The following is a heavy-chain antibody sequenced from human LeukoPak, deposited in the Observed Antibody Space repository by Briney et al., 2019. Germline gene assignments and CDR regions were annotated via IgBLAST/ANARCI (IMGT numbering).Heavy chain of an antibody. V-gene: IGHV5-51*01. CDR1: GYSFTSYW. J-gene: IGHJ5*02. CDR2: IYPGDSDT. CDR3: AGYYYDSSGYAWFDP. Sequence: HGESLKISCKGSGYSFTSYWIGWVRQMPGKGLEWMGIIYPGDSDTRYSPSFQGQVTISADKSISTAYLQWSSLKASDTAMYYCAGYYYDSSGYAWFDPWGQGTLVTVSS. D-gene: IGHD3-22*01.